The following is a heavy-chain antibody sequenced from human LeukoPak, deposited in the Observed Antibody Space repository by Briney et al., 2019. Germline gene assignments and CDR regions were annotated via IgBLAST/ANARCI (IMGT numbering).Heavy chain of an antibody. CDR2: IYYSGST. V-gene: IGHV4-59*01. CDR3: ATVVRDDILTGYYIDH. Sequence: PSETLSLTCTVSGGSISSYYWSWIRQPPGKVLEWIGYIYYSGSTKYNPSFKSRVTISVDTSKNQFSLKLISVTAADTAVYYCATVVRDDILTGYYIDHWGQGTLVTVSS. J-gene: IGHJ4*02. D-gene: IGHD3-9*01. CDR1: GGSISSYY.